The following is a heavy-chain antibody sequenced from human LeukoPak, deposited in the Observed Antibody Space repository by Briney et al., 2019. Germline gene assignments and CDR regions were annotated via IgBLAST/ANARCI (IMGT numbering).Heavy chain of an antibody. CDR1: GFTFSNYS. D-gene: IGHD4-17*01. V-gene: IGHV3-21*01. Sequence: GGSLRLSCAASGFTFSNYSMNWVRQAPGKGLEWVSSISSRSSYIYYADSVRGRFTISRDNAKNSLYLQVNSLRAEDTAVYYCARAYGDSVGPVYYFDSWGQGSLVTVSS. J-gene: IGHJ4*02. CDR2: ISSRSSYI. CDR3: ARAYGDSVGPVYYFDS.